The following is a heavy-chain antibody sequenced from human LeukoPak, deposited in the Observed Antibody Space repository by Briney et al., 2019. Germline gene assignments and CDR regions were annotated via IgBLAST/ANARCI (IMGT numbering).Heavy chain of an antibody. V-gene: IGHV3-74*01. D-gene: IGHD4-11*01. J-gene: IGHJ4*02. CDR3: ARATTVTTFFDY. CDR1: GFTFSSYW. CDR2: INSDGSST. Sequence: GGSLRLSCAAPGFTFSSYWMHWVRQAPGKGLVWVSRINSDGSSTSYADSVKGRFTISRDNAKNTLYLQMNSLRAEDTAVYYCARATTVTTFFDYWGQGTLVTVSS.